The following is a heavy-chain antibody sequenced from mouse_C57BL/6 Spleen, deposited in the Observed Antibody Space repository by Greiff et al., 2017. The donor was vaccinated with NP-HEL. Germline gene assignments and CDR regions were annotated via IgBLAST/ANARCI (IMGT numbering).Heavy chain of an antibody. CDR1: GYAFSSYW. CDR3: AREGLRLLDV. Sequence: QVQLQQSGAELVKPGASVKISCKASGYAFSSYWMNWVTQRPGKGLEWIGQIYPGDGDTNYNGKFKGKATLTADKSSSTAYMQLSSLTSEDSAVYFCAREGLRLLDVWGTGTTVTVSS. J-gene: IGHJ1*03. CDR2: IYPGDGDT. V-gene: IGHV1-80*01. D-gene: IGHD1-1*01.